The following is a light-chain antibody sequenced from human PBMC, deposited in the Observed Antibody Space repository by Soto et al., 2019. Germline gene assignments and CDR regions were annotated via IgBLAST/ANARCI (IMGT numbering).Light chain of an antibody. CDR1: QTIHSF. J-gene: IGKJ1*01. CDR2: DAS. V-gene: IGKV1-5*01. Sequence: DIQMTQSPSTLSASVGDRVTITCRASQTIHSFLAWYQQKAGKAPKLLIYDASNLERGVPSRFSGSGSGTEFTLTVSSLQPDDFATFYCQQFHSFPWTLGQGTKVDIK. CDR3: QQFHSFPWT.